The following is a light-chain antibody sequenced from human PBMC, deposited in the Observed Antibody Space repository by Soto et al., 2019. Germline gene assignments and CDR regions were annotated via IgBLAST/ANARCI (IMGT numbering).Light chain of an antibody. Sequence: QSVLTQPPSASGTPGQRVTISCSGSSSNIGSNAVNWYQQLPGTAPKLLIHSNNQRPSGVPDRFSGSKSGTSASLAISGLQSEDEADYYCAAWDDSLNGPVFGGGTKLTFL. CDR3: AAWDDSLNGPV. CDR1: SSNIGSNA. J-gene: IGLJ2*01. V-gene: IGLV1-44*01. CDR2: SNN.